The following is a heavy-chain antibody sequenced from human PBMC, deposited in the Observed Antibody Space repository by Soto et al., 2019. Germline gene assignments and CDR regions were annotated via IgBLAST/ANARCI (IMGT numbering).Heavy chain of an antibody. CDR2: IYYSGST. Sequence: QLQLQESGPGLVKPSETLSLTCTVSGGSISSSSYYWGWIRQPPGKGLEWIGSIYYSGSTYYNPSLKSRGSTSVDTSNNQFSLKLSSVTAADTAVYYCARGLPPGRLGIAVAAPRANWFDPWGQGTLVTVSS. V-gene: IGHV4-39*01. CDR1: GGSISSSSYY. J-gene: IGHJ5*02. CDR3: ARGLPPGRLGIAVAAPRANWFDP. D-gene: IGHD6-19*01.